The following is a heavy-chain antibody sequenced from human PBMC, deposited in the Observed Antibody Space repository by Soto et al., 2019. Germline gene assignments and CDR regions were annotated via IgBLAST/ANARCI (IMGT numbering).Heavy chain of an antibody. J-gene: IGHJ4*01. CDR2: IEPDGYEN. CDR1: GFTFRSYW. Sequence: GGSLRLSCAASGFTFRSYWMHWVRQAPGKGLEWVANIEPDGYENNSADSVKGRFTISRDNAKNSLYLQMNSLRVEDSAMYFCARSYCLPNSCYNGYFDYWGRGTLVTVSS. D-gene: IGHD2-2*02. V-gene: IGHV3-7*03. CDR3: ARSYCLPNSCYNGYFDY.